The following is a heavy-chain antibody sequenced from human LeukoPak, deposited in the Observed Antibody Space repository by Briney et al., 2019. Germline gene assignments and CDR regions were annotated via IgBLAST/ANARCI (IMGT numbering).Heavy chain of an antibody. J-gene: IGHJ6*03. CDR3: AGGNQLLYGDYYYYMDV. D-gene: IGHD2-2*02. Sequence: SETLSLTCTVSGGSISSYYWSWIRQPAGKGLEWIGRIYTSGSTNYSPSLKSRVTMSVDTSKNQFSLKLSSVTAADTAVYYCAGGNQLLYGDYYYYMDVWGKGTTVTVSS. CDR1: GGSISSYY. CDR2: IYTSGST. V-gene: IGHV4-4*07.